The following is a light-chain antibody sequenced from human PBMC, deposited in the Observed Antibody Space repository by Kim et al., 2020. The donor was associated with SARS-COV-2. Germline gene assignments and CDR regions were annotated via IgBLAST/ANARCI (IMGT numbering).Light chain of an antibody. CDR2: WAS. CDR3: QQYYSTLPYT. J-gene: IGKJ2*01. V-gene: IGKV4-1*01. Sequence: DIVMTQSPDSLAVSLGERATLNCKSSQTVLYNSNNKNYLAWYQQKPGQAPKLLIYWASIRESGVSDRFSGSGSETDFTLTISSLQAEDVAVYYCQQYYSTLPYTFGQGTKLEI. CDR1: QTVLYNSNNKNY.